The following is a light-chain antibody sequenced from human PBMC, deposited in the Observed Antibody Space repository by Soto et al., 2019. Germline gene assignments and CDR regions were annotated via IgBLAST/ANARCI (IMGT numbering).Light chain of an antibody. CDR2: GAS. J-gene: IGKJ1*01. CDR3: QQYNVWPLT. V-gene: IGKV3-15*01. Sequence: EIVMMQSPATLSLSPGEGAILSCRASQSVSSNLAWHQQKPGQAPRLLIYGASTRATGIPARFSGSGSGTEFTLTISSLQSEDFAVYYCQQYNVWPLTFGQGTKVEIK. CDR1: QSVSSN.